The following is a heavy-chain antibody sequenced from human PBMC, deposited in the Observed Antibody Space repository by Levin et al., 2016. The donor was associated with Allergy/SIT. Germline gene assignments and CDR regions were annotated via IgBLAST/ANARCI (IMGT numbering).Heavy chain of an antibody. CDR2: IYYSGST. CDR1: GGSISSHY. V-gene: IGHV4-59*11. J-gene: IGHJ3*02. CDR3: ARDQGAFDI. Sequence: GSLRLSCTASGGSISSHYWSWIRQPPGKGLEWIGYIYYSGSTNYNPSLKSRVTISVDTSKNQFSLKLSSVTAADTAVYYCARDQGAFDIWGQGTMVTVSS.